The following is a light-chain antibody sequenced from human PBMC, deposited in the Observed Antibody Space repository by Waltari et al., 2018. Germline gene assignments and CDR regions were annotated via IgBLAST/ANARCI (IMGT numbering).Light chain of an antibody. CDR1: QSISTS. J-gene: IGKJ1*01. Sequence: DIQMTQSPSSLSASVGDRVTVTCRASQSISTSLNWYQQKPGKAPKLLLYAASSLQSGVPSRFSGSGSGTDFTLTISSLQPEDFATYYCQQNYNTPPTFGQGTKVEIK. CDR2: AAS. CDR3: QQNYNTPPT. V-gene: IGKV1-39*01.